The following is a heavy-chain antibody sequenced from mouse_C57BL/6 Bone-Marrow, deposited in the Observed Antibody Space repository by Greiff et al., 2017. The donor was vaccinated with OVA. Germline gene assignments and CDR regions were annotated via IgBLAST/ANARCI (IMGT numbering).Heavy chain of an antibody. J-gene: IGHJ2*01. Sequence: EVQLQQSGPVLVKPGASVKMSCKASGYTFTDYYMNWVKQSHGKSLEWIGVINPYNGGTSYNQKFKGKATLTVDKSSSTAYMELNSLTSEDSAVYYCARFHYDYDPYFDYWGQGTTRTVSS. D-gene: IGHD2-4*01. CDR2: INPYNGGT. V-gene: IGHV1-19*01. CDR1: GYTFTDYY. CDR3: ARFHYDYDPYFDY.